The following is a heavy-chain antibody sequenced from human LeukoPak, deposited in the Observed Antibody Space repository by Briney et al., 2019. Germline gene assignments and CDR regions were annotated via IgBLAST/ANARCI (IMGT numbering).Heavy chain of an antibody. Sequence: GGSLRLSCTASGFTFSSYAMNWVRQAPGKGLEWVSAISGSGESTYYADSVKGRFTISRDNAKNSLYLQMNSLRAEDTALYYCAKSRRAVAGLIDYWGQGTLVTVSS. D-gene: IGHD6-19*01. CDR1: GFTFSSYA. J-gene: IGHJ4*02. CDR2: ISGSGEST. V-gene: IGHV3-23*01. CDR3: AKSRRAVAGLIDY.